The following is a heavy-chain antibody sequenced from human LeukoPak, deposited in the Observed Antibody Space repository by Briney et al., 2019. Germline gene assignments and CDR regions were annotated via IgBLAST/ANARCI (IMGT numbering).Heavy chain of an antibody. CDR3: AASSGGVIALDAFDI. J-gene: IGHJ3*02. V-gene: IGHV4-59*01. CDR1: GGSFSGYY. Sequence: SETLSLTCAVYGGSFSGYYWSWIRQPPGKGLEWIGYIYYSGSTNYNPSLKSRVTISVDTSKNQFSLKLSSVTAADTAVYYCAASSGGVIALDAFDIWGQGTMVTVSS. D-gene: IGHD3-16*02. CDR2: IYYSGST.